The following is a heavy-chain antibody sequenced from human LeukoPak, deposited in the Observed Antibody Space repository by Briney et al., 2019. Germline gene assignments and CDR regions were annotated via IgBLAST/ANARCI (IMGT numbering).Heavy chain of an antibody. Sequence: SETLSLTCTVSGGSISSYYWSWIRQPPGKGLEWIGYIYYSGRTNYNPSLKSRVTISVDTSKNQFSLKLSSVTAADTAVYYCARTKYSYGPYGPTLWFDPWGQGTLVTVSS. CDR3: ARTKYSYGPYGPTLWFDP. CDR2: IYYSGRT. J-gene: IGHJ5*02. V-gene: IGHV4-59*01. CDR1: GGSISSYY. D-gene: IGHD5-18*01.